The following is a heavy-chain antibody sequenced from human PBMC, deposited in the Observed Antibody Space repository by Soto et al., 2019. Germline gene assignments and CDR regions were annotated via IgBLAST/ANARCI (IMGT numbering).Heavy chain of an antibody. D-gene: IGHD3-22*01. V-gene: IGHV1-18*01. Sequence: ASVKVSCTASGYTFTSYGISWVRQAPGQGLEWMGWISAYNGNTNFAQKLQGRVTMTTDTSTSTAYMELRSLRSDDTAVYYCARVSYYYDSSGPPDAFDIWGQGTMVTVSS. CDR1: GYTFTSYG. J-gene: IGHJ3*02. CDR2: ISAYNGNT. CDR3: ARVSYYYDSSGPPDAFDI.